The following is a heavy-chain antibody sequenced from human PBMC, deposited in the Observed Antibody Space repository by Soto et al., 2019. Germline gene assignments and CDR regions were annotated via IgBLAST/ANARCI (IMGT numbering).Heavy chain of an antibody. D-gene: IGHD6-6*01. CDR1: GFTFSSYG. CDR3: VRAYHTSSSRGLGNY. CDR2: IWYGATNK. V-gene: IGHV3-33*01. Sequence: GGSLRLSCAASGFTFSSYGMHWVRQAPGKGLEWVALIWYGATNKYYADSVKGRFTISRDNSKDTVFLQMDNLRAEDTALYYCVRAYHTSSSRGLGNYWGQGTLVTVSS. J-gene: IGHJ4*02.